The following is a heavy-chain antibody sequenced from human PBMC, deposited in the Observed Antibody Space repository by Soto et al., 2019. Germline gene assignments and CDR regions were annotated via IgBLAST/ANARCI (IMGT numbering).Heavy chain of an antibody. J-gene: IGHJ6*02. Sequence: ASVKVSCKASGYTFTSYGINWVRQAPGQGLEWMGWISTNNGNTNYAQKFQGRVTMTTDSSTTTAYMDLRSLRSDDTAVYYCARSQFLMVYAISGMDVWGQGTTVTVSS. CDR3: ARSQFLMVYAISGMDV. D-gene: IGHD2-8*01. CDR2: ISTNNGNT. CDR1: GYTFTSYG. V-gene: IGHV1-18*04.